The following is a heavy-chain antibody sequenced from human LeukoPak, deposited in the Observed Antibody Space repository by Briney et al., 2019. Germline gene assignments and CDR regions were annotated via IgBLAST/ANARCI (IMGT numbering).Heavy chain of an antibody. V-gene: IGHV1-8*03. CDR2: MNPNSGST. D-gene: IGHD2-2*01. CDR3: ARGPYCRSLSCPYYMDV. J-gene: IGHJ6*03. CDR1: GYTFTSYD. Sequence: ASVKVSCKASGYTFTSYDINWVRQATGQGLEWMGWMNPNSGSTGYAQKFQGRLTITRNSSISTAYMELSSLRSEDTAVFYCARGPYCRSLSCPYYMDVRGKGTTVTVSS.